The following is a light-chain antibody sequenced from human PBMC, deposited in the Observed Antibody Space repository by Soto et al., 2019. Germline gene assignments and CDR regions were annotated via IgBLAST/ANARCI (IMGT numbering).Light chain of an antibody. CDR1: QSITIW. Sequence: DIQMTQSPSTLSASVGDRVTITCRASQSITIWLDWYQQKPGKAPKVLIFDASSLESGVPSRFSGSGSGTEFTLTISSLQPDDFATYYCQQYNSYSWTFGKGTKVDIK. CDR3: QQYNSYSWT. V-gene: IGKV1-5*01. CDR2: DAS. J-gene: IGKJ1*01.